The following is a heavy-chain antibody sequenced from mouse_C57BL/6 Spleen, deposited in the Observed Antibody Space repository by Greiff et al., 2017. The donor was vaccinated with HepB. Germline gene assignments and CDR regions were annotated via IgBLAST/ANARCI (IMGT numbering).Heavy chain of an antibody. CDR2: IDPETGGT. CDR3: TRAYYYGSGWYFDV. J-gene: IGHJ1*03. Sequence: VQLQQSGAELVRPGASVTLSCKASGYTFTDYEMHWVKQTPVHGLEWIGAIDPETGGTAYNQKFKGKAILTADNSSSTAYMELRSLTSEDSAVYYCTRAYYYGSGWYFDVWGTGTTVTVSS. V-gene: IGHV1-15*01. CDR1: GYTFTDYE. D-gene: IGHD1-1*01.